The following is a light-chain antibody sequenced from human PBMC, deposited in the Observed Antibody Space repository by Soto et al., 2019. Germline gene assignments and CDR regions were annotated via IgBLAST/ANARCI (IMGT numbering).Light chain of an antibody. CDR2: EVS. CDR3: SSYAGSPSYV. J-gene: IGLJ1*01. V-gene: IGLV2-8*01. CDR1: SSDVGGYNY. Sequence: QSVLTQPPSASGYPGQSVTISCPGTSSDVGGYNYVSWYQQHPGKAPKLMIYEVSKRPSGVPDRFSGSKSGNTASLTVSGLQAEDEADYYCSSYAGSPSYVFGTGTKVTVL.